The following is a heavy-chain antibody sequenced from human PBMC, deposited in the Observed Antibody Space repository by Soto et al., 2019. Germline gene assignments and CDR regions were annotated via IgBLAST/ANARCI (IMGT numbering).Heavy chain of an antibody. V-gene: IGHV4-34*01. CDR2: INHSGST. J-gene: IGHJ4*02. CDR3: ARASGYRTYNFDY. Sequence: TSETLSLTCAVYGGSFSGYYWSWIRQPPGKGLEWIGEINHSGSTNYNPSLKSRVTISVDTSKNQFSLKLSSVTAADTAVYYCARASGYRTYNFDYWGQGTLVTVSS. D-gene: IGHD5-18*01. CDR1: GGSFSGYY.